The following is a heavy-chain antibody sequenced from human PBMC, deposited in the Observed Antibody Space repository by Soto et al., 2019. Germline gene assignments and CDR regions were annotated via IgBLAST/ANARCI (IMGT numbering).Heavy chain of an antibody. V-gene: IGHV4-61*01. CDR1: CGSFKSGSYC. J-gene: IGHJ4*02. CDR2: VYHTVRT. CDR3: ARDFAYFDS. D-gene: IGHD3-3*01. Sequence: SETLSLTDTVSCGSFKSGSYCWSWIRQPPGKGLEWIGYVYHTVRTSYNPSLKSRVSISMDTSKNQFSLNLDSVTAADTAVYFCARDFAYFDSWGQGTLVTVSS.